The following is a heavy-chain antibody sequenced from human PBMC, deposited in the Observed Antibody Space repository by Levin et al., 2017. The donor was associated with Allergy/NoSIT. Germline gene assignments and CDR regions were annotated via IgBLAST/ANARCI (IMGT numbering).Heavy chain of an antibody. CDR2: INPNSGGT. J-gene: IGHJ1*01. CDR1: GYTFTGYY. D-gene: IGHD4-11*01. V-gene: IGHV1-2*06. Sequence: GESLKISCKASGYTFTGYYMHWVRQAPGQGLEWMGRINPNSGGTNYAQKFQGRVTMTRDTSISTAYMELSRLRSDDTAVYYCARAVTYEYFQHWGQGTLVTVSS. CDR3: ARAVTYEYFQH.